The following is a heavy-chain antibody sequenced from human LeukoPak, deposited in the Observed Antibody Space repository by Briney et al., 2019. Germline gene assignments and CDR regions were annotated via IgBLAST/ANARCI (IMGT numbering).Heavy chain of an antibody. V-gene: IGHV3-33*01. CDR1: GFTFSSYG. J-gene: IGHJ6*02. D-gene: IGHD3-16*01. Sequence: GGSLRLSCAASGFTFSSYGMHWVRQAPGKGLEWVAVIWYDGSNKYYADSVKGRFTISRDNSKNTLYLQMNSLRAEDTGVYYCGRDGGQWITVHEEPYGMDVWGQGTTVTVSS. CDR2: IWYDGSNK. CDR3: GRDGGQWITVHEEPYGMDV.